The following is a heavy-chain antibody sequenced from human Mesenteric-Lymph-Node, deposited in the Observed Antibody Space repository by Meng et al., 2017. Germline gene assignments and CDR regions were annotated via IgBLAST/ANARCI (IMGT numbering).Heavy chain of an antibody. V-gene: IGHV3-11*01. CDR2: ISSSAKTR. CDR1: GFTFSDYY. J-gene: IGHJ5*02. D-gene: IGHD6-13*01. CDR3: ASVARPWQYLVS. Sequence: QVQLVESGGALVKPGEVLRLSCAASGFTFSDYYMSWVRQAPGKGLEWISYISSSAKTRYYADSVNGRFTISRDNAKNSLYLQMNSLRAEDTAVYYCASVARPWQYLVSWGQGTLVTVSS.